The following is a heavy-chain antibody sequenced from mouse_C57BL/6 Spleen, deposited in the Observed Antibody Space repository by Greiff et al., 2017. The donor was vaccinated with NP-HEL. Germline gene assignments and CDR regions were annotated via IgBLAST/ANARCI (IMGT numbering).Heavy chain of an antibody. CDR3: ARSPGTGYAMDY. V-gene: IGHV1-76*01. CDR1: GYTFTDYY. D-gene: IGHD4-1*01. J-gene: IGHJ4*01. CDR2: IYPGSGNT. Sequence: VQLQQSGAELVRPGASVKLSCKASGYTFTDYYINWVKQRPGQGLEWIARIYPGSGNTYYNEKFKGKATMTAEKTSSTAYMKLSSLTSEDSAVYCCARSPGTGYAMDYWGQGTSVTVSS.